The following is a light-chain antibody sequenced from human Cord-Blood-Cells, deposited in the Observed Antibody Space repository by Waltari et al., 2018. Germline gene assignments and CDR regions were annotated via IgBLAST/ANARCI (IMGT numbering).Light chain of an antibody. CDR3: QQYYSTPFT. CDR2: WAS. CDR1: QSVLYRSNNKHY. Sequence: DIVMTQSPDSLAVSLGERATINCKSSQSVLYRSNNKHYLAWYQQKPGQPPKLLIYWASTRESGVPDRFSGSGSGTDFTLTISSLQAEDVAVYYCQQYYSTPFTFGPGTKVDIK. V-gene: IGKV4-1*01. J-gene: IGKJ3*01.